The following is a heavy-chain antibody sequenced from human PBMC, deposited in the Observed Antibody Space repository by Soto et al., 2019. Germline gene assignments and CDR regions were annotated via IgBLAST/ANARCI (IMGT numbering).Heavy chain of an antibody. CDR1: GGSFSGYY. D-gene: IGHD6-19*01. Sequence: SETLSLTCAVYGGSFSGYYWSWIRQPPGKGLEWIGEINHSGSTNYNPSLKSRVTISVDTSKNQFSLKLSSVTAADTAVYYCARAKIAVAYYYYGMDVCGQGTTVTVSS. CDR2: INHSGST. V-gene: IGHV4-34*01. J-gene: IGHJ6*02. CDR3: ARAKIAVAYYYYGMDV.